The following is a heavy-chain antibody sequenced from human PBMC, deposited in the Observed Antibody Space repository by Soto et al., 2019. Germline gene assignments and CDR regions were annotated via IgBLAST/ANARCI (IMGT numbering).Heavy chain of an antibody. V-gene: IGHV4-59*01. CDR2: IYYSGST. CDR1: GGSISSYY. Sequence: QVQLQESGPGLVKPSETLSLTCTVSGGSISSYYWSWIRQPPGKGLEWIGYIYYSGSTNYNPSLKSRVTLSVDTSKSQCSLKLSSVTAADTAVYYCARVSGSYYLDYWGQGTLVTVSS. J-gene: IGHJ4*02. CDR3: ARVSGSYYLDY. D-gene: IGHD1-26*01.